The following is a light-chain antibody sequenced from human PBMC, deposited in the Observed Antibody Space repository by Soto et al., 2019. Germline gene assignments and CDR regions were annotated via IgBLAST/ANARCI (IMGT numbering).Light chain of an antibody. J-gene: IGLJ1*01. CDR1: SSDFYGYNY. CDR2: EVT. V-gene: IGLV2-14*01. Sequence: QSALTQPASVSGSPGQSITISCTGTSSDFYGYNYVSWYQQLPGKAPKLSIYEVTSRPSGVSNRFSGSKSGSTASLTISGLLAEDEADYYCSSYTSGSTLYVFGTGTKVTVL. CDR3: SSYTSGSTLYV.